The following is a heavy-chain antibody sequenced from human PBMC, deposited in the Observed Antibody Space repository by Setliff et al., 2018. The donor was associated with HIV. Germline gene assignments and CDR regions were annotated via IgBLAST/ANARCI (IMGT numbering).Heavy chain of an antibody. Sequence: PGGSLRLSCAASGFTFSSNAMHWVRQAPGKGLEWVAVIAYDGSNKYYADSVKGRFTISRDNSKNMMNLQMNSLRAEDTAVYYCARRGQVAGYDYYYYYMDVWGKGTTVT. CDR3: ARRGQVAGYDYYYYYMDV. CDR2: IAYDGSNK. CDR1: GFTFSSNA. D-gene: IGHD6-19*01. V-gene: IGHV3-30*04. J-gene: IGHJ6*03.